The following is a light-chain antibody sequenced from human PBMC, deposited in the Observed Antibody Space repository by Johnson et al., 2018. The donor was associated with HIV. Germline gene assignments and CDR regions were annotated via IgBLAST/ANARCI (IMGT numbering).Light chain of an antibody. CDR3: ATWDDSLNGPYV. CDR1: NSNIGSNT. Sequence: QSVLTQPPSASGPPGQRVTISCSGSNSNIGSNTVNWYQQLPGTAPKLLIYRNNQRPSGVPDRFSGSKSGTSASLAISGLQAADEADYYCATWDDSLNGPYVCGAGTKVTVL. CDR2: RNN. J-gene: IGLJ1*01. V-gene: IGLV1-44*01.